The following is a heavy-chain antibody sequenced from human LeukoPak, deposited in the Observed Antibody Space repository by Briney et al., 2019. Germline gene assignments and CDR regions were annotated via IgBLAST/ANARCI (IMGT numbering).Heavy chain of an antibody. V-gene: IGHV3-15*01. D-gene: IGHD2-15*01. CDR3: TTESVVVVVAATSRGGWFDP. J-gene: IGHJ5*02. CDR1: GFTFSNAW. Sequence: GGSLRLSCAASGFTFSNAWMSWVRQAPGKGLEWVGRIKSKTDGGTTDYAAPVKGRFTISRDDSKNTLYLQMNSLKTEDTAVYYCTTESVVVVVAATSRGGWFDPWGQGTLVTVSS. CDR2: IKSKTDGGTT.